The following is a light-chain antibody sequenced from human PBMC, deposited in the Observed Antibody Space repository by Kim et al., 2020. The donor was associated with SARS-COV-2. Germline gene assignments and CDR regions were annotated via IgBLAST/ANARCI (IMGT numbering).Light chain of an antibody. CDR1: NYNLGSFP. CDR3: AAWDASLNALV. CDR2: HND. J-gene: IGLJ2*01. Sequence: QSVLTQPPSASATPGQTVTISCSGGNYNLGSFPIDWYQQLPGAAPKRLIYHNDQRPSGVPDRFSGSKSGTSGSLAISGLQYEDEADYYCAAWDASLNALVFGGGTQLTVL. V-gene: IGLV1-44*01.